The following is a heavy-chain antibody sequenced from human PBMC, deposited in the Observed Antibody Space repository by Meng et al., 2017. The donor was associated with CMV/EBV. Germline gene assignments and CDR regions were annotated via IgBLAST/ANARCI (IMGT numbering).Heavy chain of an antibody. V-gene: IGHV3-7*01. CDR2: IKQDGSEK. CDR3: ARPRVGATWDY. Sequence: GESLKISCAASGFTFSSYWMSGVRQAPGKGLEWVANIKQDGSEKYYVDSVKGRFTISRDNAKNSLYLQMNSLRAEDTAVYYCARPRVGATWDYWGQGTLVTVSS. D-gene: IGHD1-26*01. J-gene: IGHJ4*02. CDR1: GFTFSSYW.